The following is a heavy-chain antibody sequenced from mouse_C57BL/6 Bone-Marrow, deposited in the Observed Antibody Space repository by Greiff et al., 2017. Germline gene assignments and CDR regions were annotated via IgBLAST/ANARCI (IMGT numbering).Heavy chain of an antibody. CDR3: ARDDYDGLDY. Sequence: EVKLQQSGPELVKPGASVKISCKASGYTFTDYYMNWVKQSHGKSLEWIGDINPNNGGTSYNQKFKGKATLTVDKSSSTAYMELRSLTSEDSAVYYCARDDYDGLDYWGQGTTLTVSS. CDR2: INPNNGGT. D-gene: IGHD2-4*01. CDR1: GYTFTDYY. V-gene: IGHV1-26*01. J-gene: IGHJ2*01.